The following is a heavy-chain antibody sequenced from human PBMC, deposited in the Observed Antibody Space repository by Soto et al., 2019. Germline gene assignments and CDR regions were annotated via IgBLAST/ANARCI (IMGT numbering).Heavy chain of an antibody. Sequence: ASVKVSCKASGYTFTSYYMHWVRQAPGQGLEWMGIINPSGGSTSYAQKFQGRVTMTRDTSTSTVYMELSSLRSEDTAVYYCASIGSARRGFDPWGQGTLVTVSS. CDR1: GYTFTSYY. V-gene: IGHV1-46*01. J-gene: IGHJ5*02. D-gene: IGHD6-6*01. CDR3: ASIGSARRGFDP. CDR2: INPSGGST.